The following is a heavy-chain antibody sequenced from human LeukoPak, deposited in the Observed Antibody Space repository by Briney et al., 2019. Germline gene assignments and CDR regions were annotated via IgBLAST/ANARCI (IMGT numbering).Heavy chain of an antibody. Sequence: GGSLRLSCAASGFTFSSYSMNWVRQAPGKGLEWVSAISGSGGSTYYADSVKGRFTISRDNSKNTLYLQMNSLRAEDTAVYYCAKRGSSGWYGGRSFDYWGQGTLVTVSS. V-gene: IGHV3-23*01. CDR2: ISGSGGST. CDR1: GFTFSSYS. CDR3: AKRGSSGWYGGRSFDY. J-gene: IGHJ4*02. D-gene: IGHD6-19*01.